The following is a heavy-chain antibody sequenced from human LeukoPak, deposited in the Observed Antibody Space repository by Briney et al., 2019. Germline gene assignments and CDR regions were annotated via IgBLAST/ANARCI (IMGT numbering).Heavy chain of an antibody. CDR2: INPNSGGT. V-gene: IGHV1-2*02. Sequence: ASVKVACKASGDTFTGYYMHWVRQAPGQGLEWMGWINPNSGGTNYAQKFQGRVTMTRDTSISTAYMELSRLRSDDTAVYYCARDLNKLGDCSGGSCYTITFAYWGQGTLVTVSS. CDR3: ARDLNKLGDCSGGSCYTITFAY. J-gene: IGHJ4*02. D-gene: IGHD2-15*01. CDR1: GDTFTGYY.